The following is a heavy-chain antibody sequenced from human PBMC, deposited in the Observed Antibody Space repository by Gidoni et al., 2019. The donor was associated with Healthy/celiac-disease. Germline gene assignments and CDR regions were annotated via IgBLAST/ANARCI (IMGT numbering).Heavy chain of an antibody. D-gene: IGHD4-4*01. CDR2: ISAYNGNT. V-gene: IGHV1-18*01. CDR3: ARDLTGMTTVLYYYYYGMDV. J-gene: IGHJ6*02. Sequence: QVQLVQSGAEVKKPGASVKVSCKASGYPFTSYGISWVRQAPGQGLEWMGWISAYNGNTNYAQKLQGRVTMTTDTSTSTAYMELRSLRSDDTAVYYCARDLTGMTTVLYYYYYGMDVWGQGTTVTVSS. CDR1: GYPFTSYG.